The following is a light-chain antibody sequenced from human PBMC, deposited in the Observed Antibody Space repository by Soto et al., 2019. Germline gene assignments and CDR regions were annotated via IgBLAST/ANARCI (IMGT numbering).Light chain of an antibody. J-gene: IGLJ2*01. CDR3: QAWDSSTVI. CDR1: KLGDKY. V-gene: IGLV3-1*01. CDR2: QDK. Sequence: SYELTQPPSVSVSLGQTVSITCSGDKLGDKYASWYQQKPGQSPVVVIYQDKKRPSGIPERFSGSNSGNTATLTISGTQAMDEADYYCQAWDSSTVIFGGGTKLTVL.